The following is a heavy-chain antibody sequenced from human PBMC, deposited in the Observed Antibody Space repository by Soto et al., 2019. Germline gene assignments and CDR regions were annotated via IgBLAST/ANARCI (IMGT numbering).Heavy chain of an antibody. CDR2: IAYDGRNK. J-gene: IGHJ4*02. CDR3: ARELERVFDY. V-gene: IGHV3-30*04. D-gene: IGHD1-1*01. CDR1: GFTFSSYA. Sequence: QVQLVESGGGVVQPGRSLSLSCAGSGFTFSSYAMHWVRQAPGKGLEWVAVIAYDGRNKYYADSVKGRFTISRDNSKNTLYLQMNSLRIEDTAVYYCARELERVFDYWGQGTLVTVSS.